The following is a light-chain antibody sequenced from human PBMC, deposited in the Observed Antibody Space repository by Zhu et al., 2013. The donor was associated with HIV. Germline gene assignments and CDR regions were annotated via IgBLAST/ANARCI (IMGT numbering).Light chain of an antibody. Sequence: QSALTQPPSVSGSLGQSITISCTGTRSDIGTYNYVSWYQLHPGKAPKVLIYDVTARPSGLSSRFSGSKSGNTASLTISGLQAEDEADYYCCSRAGSFAWVFGGGTKLTVL. V-gene: IGLV2-14*03. CDR2: DVT. CDR1: RSDIGTYNY. J-gene: IGLJ3*02. CDR3: CSRAGSFAWV.